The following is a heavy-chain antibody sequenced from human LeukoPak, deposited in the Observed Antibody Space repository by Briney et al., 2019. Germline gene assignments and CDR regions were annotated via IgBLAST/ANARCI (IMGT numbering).Heavy chain of an antibody. Sequence: SGGSLRLSCAASGFTFSSYAMSWVRQAPGKGLEWVSGISGSGGSTYYADSVKGRFTISRDNSKNTVYLQMNSLRAGDTAVYYCAKGISYDYWGQGTLVTVSS. D-gene: IGHD3-3*01. J-gene: IGHJ4*02. V-gene: IGHV3-23*01. CDR3: AKGISYDY. CDR2: ISGSGGST. CDR1: GFTFSSYA.